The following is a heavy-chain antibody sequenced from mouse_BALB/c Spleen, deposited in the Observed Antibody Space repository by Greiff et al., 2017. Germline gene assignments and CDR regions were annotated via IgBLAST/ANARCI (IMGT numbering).Heavy chain of an antibody. CDR3: ARERGDGYYFDY. J-gene: IGHJ2*01. D-gene: IGHD2-3*01. V-gene: IGHV1-4*02. Sequence: QVQLKESAAELARPGASVKMSCKASGYTFTSYTMHWVKQRPGQGLEWIGYINPSSGYTEYNQKFKDKTTLTADKSSSTAYMQMSSLTSEDSAVYYCARERGDGYYFDYWGQGTTLTVSA. CDR2: INPSSGYT. CDR1: GYTFTSYT.